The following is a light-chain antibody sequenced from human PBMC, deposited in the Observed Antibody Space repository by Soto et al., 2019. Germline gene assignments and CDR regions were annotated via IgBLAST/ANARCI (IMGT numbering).Light chain of an antibody. CDR2: GAS. J-gene: IGKJ1*01. CDR1: QSVSTN. Sequence: IVMTQSPCTPSLSPGERATLSCRASQSVSTNLAWYQQIPGQAPRLLIYGASTRATGIPARFSGSGSGTEFTLAISSLQSEDFAVYYCQHYNDWPQTFGLGTKVDIK. CDR3: QHYNDWPQT. V-gene: IGKV3-15*01.